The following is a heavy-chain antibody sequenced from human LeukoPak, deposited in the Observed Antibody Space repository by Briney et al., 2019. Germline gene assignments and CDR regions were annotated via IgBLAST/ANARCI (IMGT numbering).Heavy chain of an antibody. J-gene: IGHJ4*02. D-gene: IGHD2-21*01. CDR1: GFNVTTNN. CDR2: FLAGGLL. CDR3: GRRFCNSCPLDF. Sequence: PGGSLRLSCVGSGFNVTTNNMYWVRQAPGKGLECVSTFLAGGLLDYADSVRDRFTISRDTSKNTLYLQMNSLSAEDTAVYYWGRRFCNSCPLDFWGQGTLVTVSS. V-gene: IGHV3-66*04.